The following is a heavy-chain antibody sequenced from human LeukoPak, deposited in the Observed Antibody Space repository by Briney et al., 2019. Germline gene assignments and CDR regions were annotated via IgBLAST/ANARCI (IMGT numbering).Heavy chain of an antibody. CDR3: ARGPTGDTYYDYVWGSYQDY. J-gene: IGHJ4*02. D-gene: IGHD3-16*02. CDR1: GFTFSSYE. V-gene: IGHV3-48*03. Sequence: GGSLRLSCAASGFTFSSYEMNWVRQAPGKGLEWASYISSSGSTIYYADSVKGRFTISRDNAKNSLYLQMNSLRAEDTAVYYCARGPTGDTYYDYVWGSYQDYWGQGTLVTVSS. CDR2: ISSSGSTI.